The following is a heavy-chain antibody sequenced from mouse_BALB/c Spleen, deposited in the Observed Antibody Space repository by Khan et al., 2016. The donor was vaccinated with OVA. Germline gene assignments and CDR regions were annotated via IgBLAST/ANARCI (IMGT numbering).Heavy chain of an antibody. J-gene: IGHJ3*01. CDR2: ISPGSGDT. CDR3: ARRNYFGYTVAY. Sequence: QVQLKESGTELARPGASVNLSCKASGYTFTDFYINWVKQRSGQGLEWIGEISPGSGDTYYNEKFKGKATLTADTSSSTAYMQLSSLTSEAYAVYFCARRNYFGYTVAYWGQGTLVTVSA. D-gene: IGHD1-2*01. V-gene: IGHV1-77*01. CDR1: GYTFTDFY.